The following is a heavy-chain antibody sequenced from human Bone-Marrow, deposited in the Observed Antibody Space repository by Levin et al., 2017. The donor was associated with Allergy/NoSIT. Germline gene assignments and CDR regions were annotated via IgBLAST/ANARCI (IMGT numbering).Heavy chain of an antibody. V-gene: IGHV4-61*01. D-gene: IGHD3-3*01. J-gene: IGHJ4*02. CDR2: IYHRGTI. CDR3: ARVDYNFWSGTWGWIDN. Sequence: QSQTLSLTCTVSGDSVSSASYYWSWIRQAPGKGLEWIGHIYHRGTIHYNPSLKSRVTLSVDTSNNQFSLNLTSVTAADTATYYCARVDYNFWSGTWGWIDNWGQGTVVSVS. CDR1: GDSVSSASYY.